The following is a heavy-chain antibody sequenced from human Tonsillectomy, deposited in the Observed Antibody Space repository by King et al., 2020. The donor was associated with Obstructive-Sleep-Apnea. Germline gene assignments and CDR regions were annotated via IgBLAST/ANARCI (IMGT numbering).Heavy chain of an antibody. CDR3: AKSAYSSGWYWPY. Sequence: VQLVESGGGLVQPGGSLRLSCAASGFTFSSYAMSWVRQAPGKGLEWVAAIRCCGGSTYYADSVKGRFTISRDNSKNTLYLQMNSLRAEDTAVYYCAKSAYSSGWYWPYWGQGTLVTVSS. CDR2: IRCCGGST. V-gene: IGHV3-23*04. J-gene: IGHJ4*02. D-gene: IGHD6-19*01. CDR1: GFTFSSYA.